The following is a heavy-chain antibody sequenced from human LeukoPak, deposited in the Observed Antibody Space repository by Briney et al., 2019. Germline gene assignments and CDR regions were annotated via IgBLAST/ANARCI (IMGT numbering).Heavy chain of an antibody. V-gene: IGHV4-59*12. CDR2: IYYSGST. CDR1: GGSSSSYY. D-gene: IGHD3-9*01. J-gene: IGHJ4*02. CDR3: ARVSSYYDILTGYYFNDY. Sequence: SETLSLTCTVSGGSSSSYYWSWIRQPPGKGLEWIGYIYYSGSTNYNPSLKSRVTISVDTSKNQFSLKLSSVTAADTAVYYCARVSSYYDILTGYYFNDYWGQGTLVTVSS.